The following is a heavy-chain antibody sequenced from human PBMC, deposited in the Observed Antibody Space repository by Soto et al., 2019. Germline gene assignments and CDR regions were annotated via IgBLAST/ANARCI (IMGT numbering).Heavy chain of an antibody. Sequence: PGGSLRLSCAASGFTFSSYAMSWVRQAPGKGLEWVSAISGSGGSTYYADSVKGRFTISRGNSKNTLYLQINSLRAEDTAVYYCASDAAGPAYGMDVWGQGTTVTVSS. CDR1: GFTFSSYA. CDR2: ISGSGGST. V-gene: IGHV3-23*01. CDR3: ASDAAGPAYGMDV. J-gene: IGHJ6*02. D-gene: IGHD6-13*01.